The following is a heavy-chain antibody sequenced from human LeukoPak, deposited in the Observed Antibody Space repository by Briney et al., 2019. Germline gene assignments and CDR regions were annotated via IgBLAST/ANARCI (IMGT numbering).Heavy chain of an antibody. D-gene: IGHD4-23*01. CDR1: GFTFSSYD. CDR2: IGTAGDT. V-gene: IGHV3-13*01. CDR3: ARAALDYGGFGSVGIRRGLYYYYGMAV. Sequence: GGSLRLSCAASGFTFSSYDMHWVRQATGKGLEWVSAIGTAGDTYYPGSVKGRFTISRENAKNSLYLQMNSLRAGDTAVYYCARAALDYGGFGSVGIRRGLYYYYGMAVWGQGTTVTVS. J-gene: IGHJ6*02.